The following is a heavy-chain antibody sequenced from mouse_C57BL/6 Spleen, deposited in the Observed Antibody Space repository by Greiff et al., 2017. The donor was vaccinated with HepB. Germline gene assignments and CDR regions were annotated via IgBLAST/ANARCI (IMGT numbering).Heavy chain of an antibody. D-gene: IGHD2-4*01. CDR1: GYTFTSYW. CDR2: IDPSDSYT. CDR3: ARGPDWDY. Sequence: VQLQQSGAELVMPGASVKLSCKASGYTFTSYWMHWVKQRPGQGLEWIGEIDPSDSYTNYNQKFKGKSTLTVDKSSSTAYMQLSSLTSEDSAVYYCARGPDWDYWGQGTTLTVSS. J-gene: IGHJ2*01. V-gene: IGHV1-69*01.